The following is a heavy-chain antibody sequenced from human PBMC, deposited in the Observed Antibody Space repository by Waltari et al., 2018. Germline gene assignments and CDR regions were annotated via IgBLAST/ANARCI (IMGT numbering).Heavy chain of an antibody. V-gene: IGHV3-30*18. CDR3: AKNQTHRKTIGLYYNALDV. J-gene: IGHJ6*02. CDR2: TSYDGTTQ. Sequence: QVLLVESGGGVVQSGTSLGLSCAASGFTFSNYGMFWVRQAPGKGLGLVGGTSYDGTTQYFLDSVKGRFTISRDNSKNTVYLEMNSLRAEDTAVYYCAKNQTHRKTIGLYYNALDVWGQGTTVVVSS. CDR1: GFTFSNYG. D-gene: IGHD3-3*01.